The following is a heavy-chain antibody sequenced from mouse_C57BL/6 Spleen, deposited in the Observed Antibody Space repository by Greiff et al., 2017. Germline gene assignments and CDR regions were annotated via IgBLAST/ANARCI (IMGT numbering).Heavy chain of an antibody. CDR3: ARWDYGSSPYYFDY. D-gene: IGHD1-1*01. Sequence: QVQLKQPGTELVKPGASVKLSCKASGYTFTSYWMHWVKQRPGQGLEWIGNINPSNGGTNYNEKFKSKATLTVDKSSSTAYMQLSSLTSEDSAVYYCARWDYGSSPYYFDYWGQGTTLTVSS. CDR1: GYTFTSYW. V-gene: IGHV1-53*01. CDR2: INPSNGGT. J-gene: IGHJ2*01.